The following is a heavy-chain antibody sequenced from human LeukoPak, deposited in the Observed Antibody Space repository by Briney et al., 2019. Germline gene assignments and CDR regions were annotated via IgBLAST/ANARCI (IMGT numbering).Heavy chain of an antibody. D-gene: IGHD5-18*01. Sequence: SETLSLTCTVSGGSISSHYWSWVRQPPGKGLEWIGYVLDNVRTKDNPSLNSRFTLSADTSKNQFSLRLTSVTAADTAVYYCATIKRGNIFGFIDFWGQGILVTVSS. CDR1: GGSISSHY. J-gene: IGHJ4*02. CDR2: VLDNVRT. CDR3: ATIKRGNIFGFIDF. V-gene: IGHV4-59*11.